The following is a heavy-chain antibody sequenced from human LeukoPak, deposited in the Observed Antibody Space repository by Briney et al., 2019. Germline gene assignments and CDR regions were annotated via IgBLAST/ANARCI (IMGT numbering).Heavy chain of an antibody. CDR2: SSSSGSTI. CDR3: ARDPGHCSSTSCYKFFDY. J-gene: IGHJ4*02. Sequence: GGSLRLSCAASGFTFSGFEMNWVRQAPGKGLEWVSYSSSSGSTIYYADSVKGRFTVSRDNAKSSLYLQMNSLRAEDTAVYYCARDPGHCSSTSCYKFFDYWGQGTLVTVSS. D-gene: IGHD2-2*02. CDR1: GFTFSGFE. V-gene: IGHV3-48*03.